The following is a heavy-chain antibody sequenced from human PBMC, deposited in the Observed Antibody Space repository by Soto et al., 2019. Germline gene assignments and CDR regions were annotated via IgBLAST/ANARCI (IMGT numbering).Heavy chain of an antibody. CDR1: GFTFSSYW. V-gene: IGHV3-7*01. CDR2: IKQDGSEK. Sequence: GGSLRLSCAASGFTFSSYWMSWVRQAPWKGLEWVANIKQDGSEKYYVDSVKGRFTISRDNAKNSLYLQMNSLRAEDTAVYYCARDVVAGIYYYYYMDVWGKGTTVTVSS. D-gene: IGHD6-19*01. J-gene: IGHJ6*03. CDR3: ARDVVAGIYYYYYMDV.